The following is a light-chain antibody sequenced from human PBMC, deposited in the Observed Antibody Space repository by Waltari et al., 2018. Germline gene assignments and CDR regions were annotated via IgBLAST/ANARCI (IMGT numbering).Light chain of an antibody. CDR3: TSYTSSTTTPYV. J-gene: IGLJ1*01. CDR2: DVT. CDR1: FIDVGRYSY. Sequence: QSALTQPASVSGSPGQSITISCTGTFIDVGRYSYVSCYHHHPGKAPKLLIHDVTDRPSGVADRFSGSKSGNTASLTISGLQADDEADYYCTSYTSSTTTPYVFGTGTQVTV. V-gene: IGLV2-14*03.